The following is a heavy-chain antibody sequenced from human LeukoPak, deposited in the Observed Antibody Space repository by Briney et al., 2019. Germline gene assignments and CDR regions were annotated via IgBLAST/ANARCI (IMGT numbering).Heavy chain of an antibody. Sequence: PGGSLRLSCAASGFTFSSYAMSWVRQAPGKGLEWVSIISGSGGSTSYADSVKGRFTISRDNSNNTLYLRMSSLRAEDTALYYCAKTVRTRWGFDYWGQGTLVTVSS. CDR1: GFTFSSYA. CDR3: AKTVRTRWGFDY. D-gene: IGHD4-23*01. CDR2: ISGSGGST. V-gene: IGHV3-23*01. J-gene: IGHJ4*02.